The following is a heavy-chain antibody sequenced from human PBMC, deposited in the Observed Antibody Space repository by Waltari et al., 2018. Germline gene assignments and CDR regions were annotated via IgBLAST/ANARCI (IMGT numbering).Heavy chain of an antibody. CDR2: IHYTGST. D-gene: IGHD2-15*01. CDR1: GGSISGYY. Sequence: VLRQESGPGLLKPSETLSLTCTVSGGSISGYYWGWIPQPPGKGLEWIGYIHYTGSTTFNPSLKSRVTISVDTSKNQFSLNLSSLTAADTAVYYCARGRIVVGPWGQGTLVTVSS. CDR3: ARGRIVVGP. V-gene: IGHV4-59*01. J-gene: IGHJ5*02.